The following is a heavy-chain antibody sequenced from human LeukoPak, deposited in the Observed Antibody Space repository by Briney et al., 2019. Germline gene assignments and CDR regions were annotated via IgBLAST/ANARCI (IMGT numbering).Heavy chain of an antibody. D-gene: IGHD6-19*01. J-gene: IGHJ4*02. CDR3: ARDHQWLVQGDNWGY. V-gene: IGHV1-18*01. CDR1: GYTFTSYG. CDR2: ISAYNGNT. Sequence: GASVKASCKASGYTFTSYGISWVRQAPGQGLEWMGWISAYNGNTNYAQKLQGRVTMTTDTSTSTAYMELRSLRSDDTAVYYCARDHQWLVQGDNWGYWGQGTLVTVSS.